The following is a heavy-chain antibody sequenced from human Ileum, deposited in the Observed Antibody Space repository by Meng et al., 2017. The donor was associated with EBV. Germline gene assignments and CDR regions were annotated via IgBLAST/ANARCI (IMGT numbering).Heavy chain of an antibody. Sequence: VQLLESGPALVKPSETLSLTCTVSGGSVSSAHSFWTWIRQPPGKGLEWIGYMSYSGSTNYSPPLESRVTISVDTSKNQFSLKLSSVTAADTAVYYCAGDPHSGSPHWGQGTLVTVSS. CDR3: AGDPHSGSPH. CDR1: GGSVSSAHSF. J-gene: IGHJ4*02. V-gene: IGHV4-61*01. D-gene: IGHD1-26*01. CDR2: MSYSGST.